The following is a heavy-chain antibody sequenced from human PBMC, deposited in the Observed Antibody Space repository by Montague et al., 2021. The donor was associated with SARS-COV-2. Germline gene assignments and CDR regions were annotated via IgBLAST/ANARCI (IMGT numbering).Heavy chain of an antibody. CDR3: ARQYIGYNRRFDY. Sequence: SETLSLTCTVSGSISGYYWTWIRQSAGKGLEWIGRISSSGGIDYNASLKSRVTMSLDTSKIQLSMKLSSVTAADPAVYYCARQYIGYNRRFDYWGQGALVTVST. V-gene: IGHV4-4*07. CDR1: GSISGYY. J-gene: IGHJ4*02. D-gene: IGHD5-12*01. CDR2: ISSSGGI.